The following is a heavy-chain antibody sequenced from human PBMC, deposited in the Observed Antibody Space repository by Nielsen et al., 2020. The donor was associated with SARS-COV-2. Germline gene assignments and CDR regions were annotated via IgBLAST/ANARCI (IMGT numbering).Heavy chain of an antibody. V-gene: IGHV3-21*01. Sequence: GGSLRLSCAASGLTFNTYSMIWVRQAPGGGLEWVSHISSSGSYIYYADSVKGRFTISRDNAKNSLYLQMNSLRAEDTAVYYCATDQYCPNGIYSSGGRDYWGQGTLVTVSS. CDR3: ATDQYCPNGIYSSGGRDY. CDR2: ISSSGSYI. D-gene: IGHD2-8*01. J-gene: IGHJ4*02. CDR1: GLTFNTYS.